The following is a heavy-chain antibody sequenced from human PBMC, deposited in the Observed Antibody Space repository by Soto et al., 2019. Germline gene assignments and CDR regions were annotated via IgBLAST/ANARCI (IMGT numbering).Heavy chain of an antibody. CDR1: GYSFTSYW. Sequence: SLEIACKGSGYSFTSYWISWVRQMPGKGLEWMGRIDPSDSYTNYSPSFQGHVTISADKSTSTAYLQWSSLKASDTAMYYCARGAGISPSHYYYGMDVWGQGTTVTVSS. D-gene: IGHD6-19*01. J-gene: IGHJ6*02. CDR2: IDPSDSYT. V-gene: IGHV5-10-1*01. CDR3: ARGAGISPSHYYYGMDV.